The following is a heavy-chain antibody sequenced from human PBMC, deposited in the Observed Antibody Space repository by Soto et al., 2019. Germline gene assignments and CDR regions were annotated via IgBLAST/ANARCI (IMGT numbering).Heavy chain of an antibody. V-gene: IGHV4-30-2*01. Sequence: SETLSLTCTVSGGSINSGGYSWTWLRQPPGKGLEWIGFIYHTGTTYYNPSLKSRVTISVDTSKNQFSLKLSSVTAADTAVYYCARFLGYSYSVRSGFDPWGQGTLVTVSS. D-gene: IGHD5-18*01. J-gene: IGHJ5*02. CDR2: IYHTGTT. CDR3: ARFLGYSYSVRSGFDP. CDR1: GGSINSGGYS.